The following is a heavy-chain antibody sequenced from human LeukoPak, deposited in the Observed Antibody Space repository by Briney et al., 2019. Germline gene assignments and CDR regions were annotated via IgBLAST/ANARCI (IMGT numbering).Heavy chain of an antibody. Sequence: GASVKVSCKASGYTFTSYYMHWVRQAPGQGLEWMGIINPSGGSTSYAQKFQGRVTMTRDTSTSTDYMELSSLTSEDTAVYYCVADHPNYGYWGQGTLITVSP. CDR3: VADHPNYGY. J-gene: IGHJ4*02. CDR1: GYTFTSYY. CDR2: INPSGGST. D-gene: IGHD5-24*01. V-gene: IGHV1-46*01.